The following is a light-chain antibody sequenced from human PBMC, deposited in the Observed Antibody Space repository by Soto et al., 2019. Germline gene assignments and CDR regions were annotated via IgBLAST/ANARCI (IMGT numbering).Light chain of an antibody. CDR3: SSYAGSNNWV. CDR2: DVS. V-gene: IGLV2-8*01. J-gene: IGLJ3*02. CDR1: SSDVGGYNY. Sequence: QSALTQPPSASGSPGQSVTISCTGTSSDVGGYNYVSWYQQHPGKAPKLMIYDVSKRPSGVPDRFSGSKSGNTASLTVSVHPTEDDADYYCSSYAGSNNWVFGGGTKLTVL.